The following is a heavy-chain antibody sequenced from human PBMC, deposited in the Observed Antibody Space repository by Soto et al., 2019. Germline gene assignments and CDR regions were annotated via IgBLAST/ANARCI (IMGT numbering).Heavy chain of an antibody. D-gene: IGHD2-21*02. CDR1: GGSISSYY. J-gene: IGHJ3*02. CDR3: ARAEVVTYAFDI. CDR2: IYYSGST. V-gene: IGHV4-59*01. Sequence: SETLSLTCTVSGGSISSYYWSWIRQPPGKGLEWIGYIYYSGSTNYNPSLKSRVTISVDTSKNQFSLKLSSVTAADTAVYYCARAEVVTYAFDIWGQGTLVTV.